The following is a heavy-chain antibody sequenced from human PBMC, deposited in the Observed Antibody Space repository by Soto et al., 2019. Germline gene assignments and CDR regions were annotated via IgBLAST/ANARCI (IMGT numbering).Heavy chain of an antibody. J-gene: IGHJ4*02. CDR1: GLTFEDYT. D-gene: IGHD7-27*01. Sequence: EVQLVESGGAVVQPGGSLRLSCVASGLTFEDYTFHWVRQVPGQGLEWVSLVSWDCGSTYYADSVKGRFAISRDNSKNSLYLQMNRLRIEDSALYYCAKDHGPGRLTYFASWGQGTLVTVSS. V-gene: IGHV3-43*01. CDR2: VSWDCGST. CDR3: AKDHGPGRLTYFAS.